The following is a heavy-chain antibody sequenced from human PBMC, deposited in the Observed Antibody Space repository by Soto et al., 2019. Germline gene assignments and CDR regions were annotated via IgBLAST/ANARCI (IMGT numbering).Heavy chain of an antibody. CDR2: ISWNSGSI. Sequence: EVQLVESGGGLVQPGRSLRLSCAASGFIFDDYAMHWVRQAPGKGLEWVSGISWNSGSIGYADSVKGRFTISRDNAKNSLYLQMNSLRAEDTALYYCAKDDVYNWNDAVGFDYWGQGTLVTVSS. CDR3: AKDDVYNWNDAVGFDY. CDR1: GFIFDDYA. D-gene: IGHD1-20*01. J-gene: IGHJ4*02. V-gene: IGHV3-9*01.